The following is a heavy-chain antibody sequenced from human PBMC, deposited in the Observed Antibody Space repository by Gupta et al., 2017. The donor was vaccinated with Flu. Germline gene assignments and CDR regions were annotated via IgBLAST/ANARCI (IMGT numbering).Heavy chain of an antibody. CDR3: AVGLTVAPHRLDY. V-gene: IGHV1-69*06. Sequence: QVQLVQSGAEVQKPGSSVKVYCKSSGGTFGSYTVNWVREAPGQGLGWMGRIMLGTATSGQDFQGRVTITADKSTSTAVMELSSLTTKDTAVYGGAVGLTVAPHRLDYWGRGTLVTVPS. CDR1: GGTFGSYT. CDR2: IMLGTA. J-gene: IGHJ4*02. D-gene: IGHD4-17*01.